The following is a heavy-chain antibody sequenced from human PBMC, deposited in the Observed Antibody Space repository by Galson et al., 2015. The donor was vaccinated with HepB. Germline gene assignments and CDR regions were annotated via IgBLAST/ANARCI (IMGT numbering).Heavy chain of an antibody. CDR2: ISGSGST. V-gene: IGHV3-23*01. CDR1: GFTFSSST. D-gene: IGHD3-3*01. Sequence: SLRLSCAASGFTFSSSTMSWVRQAPGKGLEWVSAISGSGSTYYTDSVKGRFTISRDNSKNMLYLQMDSLKAEDTALYYCASPSIFGVIITTSGWGQGTLVTVSS. CDR3: ASPSIFGVIITTSG. J-gene: IGHJ4*02.